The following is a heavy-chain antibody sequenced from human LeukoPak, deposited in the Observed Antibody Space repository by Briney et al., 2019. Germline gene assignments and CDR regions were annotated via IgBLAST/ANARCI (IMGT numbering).Heavy chain of an antibody. J-gene: IGHJ4*02. V-gene: IGHV4-61*01. CDR3: ARDSYDAAAGY. CDR1: GGSVSSGSYY. D-gene: IGHD6-13*01. CDR2: IYYSGST. Sequence: SETPSLTCTVSGGSVSSGSYYWSWIRQPPGKGLEWIGYIYYSGSTNYNPSLKSRVTISVDTSKNQFSLKLSSVTAADTAVYYCARDSYDAAAGYWGQGTLVTVSS.